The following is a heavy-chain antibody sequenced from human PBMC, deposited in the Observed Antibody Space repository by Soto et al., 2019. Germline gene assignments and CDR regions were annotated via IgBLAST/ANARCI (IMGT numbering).Heavy chain of an antibody. CDR3: ARGGSSSDNGRDV. Sequence: EVQLVESGGGLVQPGGSLSLSCAASGFSFSTYSMNWVRQAPGKGLEWVSYISSRSYTIYYVDSVKGRFTISRDNAKNTLYLQMNSLGEEDRVVYYCARGGSSSDNGRDVWGQGTTVTVSS. D-gene: IGHD6-6*01. CDR1: GFSFSTYS. CDR2: ISSRSYTI. V-gene: IGHV3-48*02. J-gene: IGHJ6*02.